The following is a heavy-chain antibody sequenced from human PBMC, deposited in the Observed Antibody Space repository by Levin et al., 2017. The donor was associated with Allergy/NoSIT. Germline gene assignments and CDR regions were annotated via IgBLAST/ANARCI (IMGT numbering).Heavy chain of an antibody. V-gene: IGHV4-59*01. CDR2: SSYSGST. D-gene: IGHD5-18*01. CDR1: GGSMSSYY. CDR3: ASSMVTDDYYYYAMDV. J-gene: IGHJ6*02. Sequence: TSETLSLTCGVSGGSMSSYYWSWIRQPPGKALEWIGYSSYSGSTNYNPSLKSRVTISVDTSKTQFSLKLSSVTAADTAVYYCASSMVTDDYYYYAMDVWGQGTTVTVSS.